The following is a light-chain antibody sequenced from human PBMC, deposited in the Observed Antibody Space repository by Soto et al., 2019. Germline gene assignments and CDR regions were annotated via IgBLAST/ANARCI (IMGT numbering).Light chain of an antibody. V-gene: IGKV3-15*01. CDR2: GAS. CDR1: QSVSID. CDR3: QQYGTSRWT. J-gene: IGKJ1*01. Sequence: EIVMTQSPDTLSVSPGERATLSCRASQSVSIDLAWYQQTPGQAPRLLIYGASTRATGVPPTFSGSASGTEFTLTISSLQSEDFTVYYCQQYGTSRWTFGQGTKVDIK.